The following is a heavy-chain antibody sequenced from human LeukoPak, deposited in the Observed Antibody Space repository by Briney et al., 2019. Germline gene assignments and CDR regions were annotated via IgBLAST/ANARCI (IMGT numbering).Heavy chain of an antibody. CDR3: AKGWGTMLRGFDS. J-gene: IGHJ4*02. V-gene: IGHV3-9*01. Sequence: PGRSLRLSCAASGFTFDDYAMHWVRQAPGKGLEWVSGISWNSGSIGYADSVKGRFTISRDNAKNSLYLQMNSLRAEDTALYYCAKGWGTMLRGFDSWGQGTPVTVSS. CDR1: GFTFDDYA. CDR2: ISWNSGSI. D-gene: IGHD3-10*01.